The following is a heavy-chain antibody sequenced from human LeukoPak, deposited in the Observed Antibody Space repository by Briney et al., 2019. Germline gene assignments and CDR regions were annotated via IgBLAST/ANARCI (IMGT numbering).Heavy chain of an antibody. Sequence: GGSLRLSCAASGFAFSSYGMHWVRQAPGKGLEWVAVIWYDGSNKYYADSVKGRFTISRDNSKNTLYLQMNSLRAEDTAVYYCARERGQDYYYGMDVWGQGTTVTVSS. CDR2: IWYDGSNK. CDR1: GFAFSSYG. CDR3: ARERGQDYYYGMDV. J-gene: IGHJ6*02. V-gene: IGHV3-33*01.